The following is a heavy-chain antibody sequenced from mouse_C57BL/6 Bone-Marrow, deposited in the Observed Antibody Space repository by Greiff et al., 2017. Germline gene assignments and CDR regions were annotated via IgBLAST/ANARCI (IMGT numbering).Heavy chain of an antibody. Sequence: EVMLVEPGGGLVKPGGSLKLSCAASGFTFSSYTMSWVRQTPEKRLEWVATISGGGGNPYYPDSVKGRFTVTRDTAKNTLLLQMRSLRSEYTALYYCASIYYYGSGYFDVWGTGTTVTVSS. D-gene: IGHD1-1*01. CDR3: ASIYYYGSGYFDV. J-gene: IGHJ1*03. CDR1: GFTFSSYT. CDR2: ISGGGGNP. V-gene: IGHV5-9*01.